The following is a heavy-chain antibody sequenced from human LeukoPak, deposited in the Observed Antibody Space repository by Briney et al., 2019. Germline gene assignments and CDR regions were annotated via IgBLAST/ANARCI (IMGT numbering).Heavy chain of an antibody. CDR1: GFTFSSYP. Sequence: AGGSLRLSSEASGFTFSSYPMSSVRQSPGMGLEWVSAISGSGGSTYNADSVKDRFTISRDNSKNTLYLQMNSLRAEDTAVYYCAKDSSGYYYYFDYWGQGTLVTVSS. CDR3: AKDSSGYYYYFDY. V-gene: IGHV3-23*01. CDR2: ISGSGGST. D-gene: IGHD3-22*01. J-gene: IGHJ4*02.